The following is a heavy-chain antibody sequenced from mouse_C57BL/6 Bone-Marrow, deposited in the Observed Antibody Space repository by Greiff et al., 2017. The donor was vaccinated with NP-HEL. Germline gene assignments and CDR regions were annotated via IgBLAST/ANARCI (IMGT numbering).Heavy chain of an antibody. D-gene: IGHD2-4*01. CDR1: GYTFTTYP. CDR2: FHPYNDDT. Sequence: VQLQQSGAELVKPGASVKMSCKASGYTFTTYPIEWMKQNHGKSLEWIGNFHPYNDDTKYNEKFKGKATLTVEKSSSTVYSELSRLTSDDSAVYYCARGAEDYDVPFAYWGQGTLVTVSA. CDR3: ARGAEDYDVPFAY. V-gene: IGHV1-47*01. J-gene: IGHJ3*01.